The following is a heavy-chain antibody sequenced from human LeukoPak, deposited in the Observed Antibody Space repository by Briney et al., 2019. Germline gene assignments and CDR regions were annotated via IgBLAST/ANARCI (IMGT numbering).Heavy chain of an antibody. CDR1: GFTFNTYA. Sequence: GGSLRLSCSVSGFTFNTYAMHWVRQAPGKGLEWVSSISSSSSYIYYADSVKGRFTISRDNAKNSLYLQMNSLRAEDTAVYYCARGTRYCSSTSCFRGPPDYWGQGTLVTVSS. CDR3: ARGTRYCSSTSCFRGPPDY. D-gene: IGHD2-2*01. CDR2: ISSSSSYI. V-gene: IGHV3-21*01. J-gene: IGHJ4*02.